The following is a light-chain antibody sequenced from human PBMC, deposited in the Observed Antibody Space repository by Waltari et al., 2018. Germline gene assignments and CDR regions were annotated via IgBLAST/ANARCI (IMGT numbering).Light chain of an antibody. CDR1: SSDVGDYNY. Sequence: QSALTQPASVSGSPGQSITISCTGTSSDVGDYNYVSWYQQDPGKAPKLLIYDVSNRPSGGSNRFSGSKSGNTASLTISGLQAEDEADYYCSSYTRTTIGLYVFGTGTKVTVL. CDR3: SSYTRTTIGLYV. V-gene: IGLV2-14*03. CDR2: DVS. J-gene: IGLJ1*01.